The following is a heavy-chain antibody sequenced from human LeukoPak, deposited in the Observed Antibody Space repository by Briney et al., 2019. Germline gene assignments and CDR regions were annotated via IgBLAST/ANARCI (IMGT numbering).Heavy chain of an antibody. V-gene: IGHV3-30-3*01. CDR2: ISYDGSNK. CDR1: GFTFSSYA. CDR3: ASQYSSSWQSYFGY. J-gene: IGHJ4*02. Sequence: GGSLRLSCAASGFTFSSYAIHWVRQAPGKGLEWVAVISYDGSNKYYADSVKGRFTISRDNSKNTLYLQMNSLRAEDTAVYYCASQYSSSWQSYFGYWGQGTLVTVSS. D-gene: IGHD6-13*01.